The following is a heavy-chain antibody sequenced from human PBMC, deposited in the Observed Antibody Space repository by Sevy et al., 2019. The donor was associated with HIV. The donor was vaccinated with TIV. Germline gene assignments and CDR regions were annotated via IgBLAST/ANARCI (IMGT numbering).Heavy chain of an antibody. CDR2: IRSSGSDI. CDR3: VRNGGAYDSGFDP. Sequence: GGSLRLSCVASGFTFSNYDMNWVRQAPGKGLEWVSKIRSSGSDIYYADSVKGRFTISRDNAKDSLNLQMNSLRAEDTAVYYRVRNGGAYDSGFDPWGQGTLVTVSS. CDR1: GFTFSNYD. J-gene: IGHJ5*02. D-gene: IGHD3-22*01. V-gene: IGHV3-48*03.